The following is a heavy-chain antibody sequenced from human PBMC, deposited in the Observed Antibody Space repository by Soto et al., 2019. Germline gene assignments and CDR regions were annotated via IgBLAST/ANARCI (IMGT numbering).Heavy chain of an antibody. J-gene: IGHJ4*02. CDR3: ARDHYDFWSGYYTHYFDY. CDR2: ISAYNGNT. CDR1: GYTFTSYG. Sequence: QVQLVQSGAEVKKPGASVKVSCKASGYTFTSYGISWVRQAPGQGLEWMGWISAYNGNTNYAQKLQGRVTMTTDTSTSTAYRERRSLRSDDTAVYYCARDHYDFWSGYYTHYFDYWGQGTLVTVSS. V-gene: IGHV1-18*01. D-gene: IGHD3-3*01.